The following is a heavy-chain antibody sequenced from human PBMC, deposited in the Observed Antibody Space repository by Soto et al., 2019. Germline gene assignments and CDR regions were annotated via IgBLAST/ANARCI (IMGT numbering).Heavy chain of an antibody. CDR2: FDPEDGET. CDR1: GYTLTELS. Sequence: ASVKVSCKVSGYTLTELSMHWVRQAPGKGLEWMGGFDPEDGETIYAQKFQGRVTMTEDTSTDTAYMELSSLRSEDTAVYYCATMDYSRILTGYPESERPGDYWGQGTLVTVSS. V-gene: IGHV1-24*01. D-gene: IGHD3-9*01. CDR3: ATMDYSRILTGYPESERPGDY. J-gene: IGHJ4*02.